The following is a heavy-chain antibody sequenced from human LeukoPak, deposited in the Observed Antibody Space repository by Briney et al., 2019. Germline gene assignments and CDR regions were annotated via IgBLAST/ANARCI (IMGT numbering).Heavy chain of an antibody. V-gene: IGHV4-34*01. CDR2: LNHSGST. D-gene: IGHD3-3*01. J-gene: IGHJ6*02. Sequence: SETLSLTCAVYGGSFSGYYWSWLRQPPGKGLEWIGELNHSGSTNYNPSLKSRVTISVATSKNQFSLKLSSVTAADTAVYYCPRGGLFCSGYSPRYYYYGMDVWGQGTTVTVSS. CDR3: PRGGLFCSGYSPRYYYYGMDV. CDR1: GGSFSGYY.